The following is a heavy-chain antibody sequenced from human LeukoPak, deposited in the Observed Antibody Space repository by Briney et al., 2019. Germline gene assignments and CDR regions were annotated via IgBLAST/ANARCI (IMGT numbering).Heavy chain of an antibody. D-gene: IGHD2-2*01. V-gene: IGHV1-24*01. CDR2: FDPEDGET. CDR3: ASRLPVVPAAMGFDP. J-gene: IGHJ5*02. Sequence: GASVKVSCKVSGYTLTELSMHWVRQAPGKGLEWMGGFDPEDGETIYAQKFQGRVTMTEDTSTDTAYMELSSLRSEDTAVYYCASRLPVVPAAMGFDPWGQGTLVTVSS. CDR1: GYTLTELS.